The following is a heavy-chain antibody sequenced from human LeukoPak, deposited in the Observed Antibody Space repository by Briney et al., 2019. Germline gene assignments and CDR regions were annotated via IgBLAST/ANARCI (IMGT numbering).Heavy chain of an antibody. J-gene: IGHJ4*02. CDR3: ARHGSSYSFDY. CDR1: GGSVGSYY. Sequence: SEALSLSCTVSGGSVGSYYWSWIRQSPGKGLEWIGYIYYGGSANYNPSLKSRATISIDRSKNQFSLKLSSLTAADTAVYYCARHGSSYSFDYWGQGTLVTVSS. CDR2: IYYGGSA. V-gene: IGHV4-59*08. D-gene: IGHD6-13*01.